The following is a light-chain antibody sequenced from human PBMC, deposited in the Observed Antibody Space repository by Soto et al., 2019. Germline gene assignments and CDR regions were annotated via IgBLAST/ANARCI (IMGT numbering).Light chain of an antibody. CDR1: QSVSSSY. CDR3: KQYNTWPPFT. Sequence: PGERVTLSCRASQSVSSSYLTWYQQKPGQAPRLLIYGASTRATGIPARFSGSGSGTDFTLTISSLQPEDFAVYYCKQYNTWPPFTFGQGTRLEIK. V-gene: IGKV3D-7*01. CDR2: GAS. J-gene: IGKJ5*01.